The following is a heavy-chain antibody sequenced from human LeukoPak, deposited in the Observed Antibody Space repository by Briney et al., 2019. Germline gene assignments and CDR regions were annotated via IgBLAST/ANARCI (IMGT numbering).Heavy chain of an antibody. D-gene: IGHD2-21*01. CDR1: GGSFSGYY. Sequence: SETLSLTCAVSGGSFSGYYWSWIRQPPGKGLEWIGEMNESGNDNYNPSLKSRVTVSVDTSKNQFSLKLSSVTAADTAVYYCASSGGDFDYWGQGTLVTVSS. J-gene: IGHJ4*02. CDR3: ASSGGDFDY. CDR2: MNESGND. V-gene: IGHV4-34*01.